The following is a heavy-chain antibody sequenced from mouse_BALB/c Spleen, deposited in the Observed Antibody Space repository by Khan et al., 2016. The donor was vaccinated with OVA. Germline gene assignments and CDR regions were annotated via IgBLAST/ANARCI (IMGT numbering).Heavy chain of an antibody. CDR3: ARNSYMYDFTY. CDR2: IWSGGNT. V-gene: IGHV2-4-1*01. CDR1: GFSLTTYG. D-gene: IGHD2-14*01. Sequence: QVQLKQSGPGLLQPSQSLSITCTVSGFSLTTYGVHWVRQSPGKGLEWLGLIWSGGNTDDNAAYISRLSSSKDNYKSQVFFKMNSLQVDDTAIYYCARNSYMYDFTYWCQGTLVTVSA. J-gene: IGHJ3*01.